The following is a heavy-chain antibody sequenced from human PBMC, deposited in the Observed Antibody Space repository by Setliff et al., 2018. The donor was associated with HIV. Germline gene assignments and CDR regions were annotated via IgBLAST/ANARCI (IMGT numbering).Heavy chain of an antibody. CDR3: ARHSPDYGGNSDYFDY. CDR2: IYYSGST. CDR1: GGSISSSSYY. J-gene: IGHJ4*02. D-gene: IGHD4-17*01. Sequence: SETLSLTCTVSGGSISSSSYYWGWIRQPPGKGLEWIGSIYYSGSTYYNPSLKSRVTISVDTSKNQFSLKLSSVTAADTAVYYCARHSPDYGGNSDYFDYWGQG. V-gene: IGHV4-39*01.